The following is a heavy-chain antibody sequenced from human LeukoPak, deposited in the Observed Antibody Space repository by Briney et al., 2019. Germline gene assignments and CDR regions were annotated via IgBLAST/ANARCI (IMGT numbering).Heavy chain of an antibody. CDR2: IIPIFGTA. Sequence: SVKVSCKASGGTFSSYAISWVRQAPGQGLEWMGRIIPIFGTANYAQKFQGRVTITTDESTSTAYMELSSLRSEDTAVFYCASYDYYDSSGYYPFGYWGQGTLVTVSS. CDR1: GGTFSSYA. J-gene: IGHJ4*02. CDR3: ASYDYYDSSGYYPFGY. D-gene: IGHD3-22*01. V-gene: IGHV1-69*05.